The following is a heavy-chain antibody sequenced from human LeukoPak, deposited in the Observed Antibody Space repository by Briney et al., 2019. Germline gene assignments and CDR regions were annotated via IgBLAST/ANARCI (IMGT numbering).Heavy chain of an antibody. CDR2: IYYSGST. CDR3: ARDMSSGYYPYDAFDI. J-gene: IGHJ3*02. D-gene: IGHD3-22*01. V-gene: IGHV4-59*01. Sequence: SETLSLTCTVSGGSISSYYWSWIRQPPGKGLEWIGYIYYSGSTNYNPSLKSRVTISVDTSKNQFSLKLSSVTAADTAVYYCARDMSSGYYPYDAFDIWGQGTMVTVS. CDR1: GGSISSYY.